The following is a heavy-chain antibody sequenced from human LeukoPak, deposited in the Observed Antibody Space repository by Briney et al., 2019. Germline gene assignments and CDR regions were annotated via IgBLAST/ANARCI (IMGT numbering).Heavy chain of an antibody. CDR2: ISGSGGST. J-gene: IGHJ6*02. CDR3: ASHNCSSTSCYDLYYYGMDV. V-gene: IGHV3-23*01. CDR1: GFTFNSYA. D-gene: IGHD2-2*01. Sequence: GGSLRLSCAASGFTFNSYAMSWVRQAPGKGLEWVSAISGSGGSTYYADSVKGRFTISRDNSKNTLYLQMNSLRAEDTAVYYCASHNCSSTSCYDLYYYGMDVWGQGTTVTVSS.